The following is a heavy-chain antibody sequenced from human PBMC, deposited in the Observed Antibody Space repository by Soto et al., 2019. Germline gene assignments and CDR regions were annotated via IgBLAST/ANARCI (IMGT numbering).Heavy chain of an antibody. CDR2: ISGSGDST. J-gene: IGHJ6*02. CDR3: AKVLLLQVHYGMDV. D-gene: IGHD2-15*01. Sequence: EVQLLESGGGLVQRGGSLRLSCAASGFTFSSYAMSWVRQAPGKGLEWVSGISGSGDSTYSADSVKGRFAISRDNSKNTLYLQMDSLRADDTAVYYCAKVLLLQVHYGMDVWGQGTTVTVSS. V-gene: IGHV3-23*01. CDR1: GFTFSSYA.